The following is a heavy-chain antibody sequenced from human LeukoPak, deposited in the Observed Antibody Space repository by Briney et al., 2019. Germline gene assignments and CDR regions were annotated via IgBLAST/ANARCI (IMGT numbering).Heavy chain of an antibody. D-gene: IGHD4-17*01. Sequence: GGSLRLSCAASGFTFSSYEMNWVRQAPGKGLEWVSVIYSGGSTYYADSVKGRFTISRDNSKNTLYLQMNSLRAEDTAVYYCARAIRRHGDYFDYWGQGTLVTVSS. CDR1: GFTFSSYE. CDR3: ARAIRRHGDYFDY. CDR2: IYSGGST. V-gene: IGHV3-53*01. J-gene: IGHJ4*02.